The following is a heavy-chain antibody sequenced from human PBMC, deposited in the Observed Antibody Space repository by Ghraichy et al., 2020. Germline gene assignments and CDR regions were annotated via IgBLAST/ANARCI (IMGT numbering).Heavy chain of an antibody. CDR3: ARGVFGSWYEY. V-gene: IGHV3-53*01. Sequence: GGSLRLSCAASGFTVNSNYMSWVRQAPGKGLEWVSVIYSGGSTYYADSVKGRFTISRDNSKNTLYLQMNSLRAEDTAVYYCARGVFGSWYEYWGQGTLVTVSS. CDR1: GFTVNSNY. D-gene: IGHD6-13*01. CDR2: IYSGGST. J-gene: IGHJ4*02.